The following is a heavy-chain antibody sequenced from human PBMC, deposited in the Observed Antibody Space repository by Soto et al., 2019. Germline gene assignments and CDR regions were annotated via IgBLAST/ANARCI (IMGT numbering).Heavy chain of an antibody. CDR3: AREVAAAVN. Sequence: QVQLVQSGAEVKKPGSSVKVSCKASGGTFSSYTISWVRQAPGQGLEWMGRIIPILGIANYAQKFQGRVTITADKSPWTAYVELSSLRAEDTAVYYCAREVAAAVNWGQGTLVAVSS. J-gene: IGHJ4*02. CDR2: IIPILGIA. CDR1: GGTFSSYT. D-gene: IGHD6-13*01. V-gene: IGHV1-69*08.